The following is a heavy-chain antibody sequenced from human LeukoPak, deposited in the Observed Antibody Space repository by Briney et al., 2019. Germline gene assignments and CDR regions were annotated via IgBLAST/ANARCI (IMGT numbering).Heavy chain of an antibody. CDR3: ARDRLMYYYDSSAAFDI. CDR1: GFTFSDYY. Sequence: GGPLRLSCAASGFTFSDYYMSWIRQAPGKGLEWVSYISSSGSTIYYADSVKGRFTISRDNAKNSLYLQMNSLRAGDTAVYYCARDRLMYYYDSSAAFDIWGQGTMVTVSS. D-gene: IGHD3-22*01. CDR2: ISSSGSTI. V-gene: IGHV3-11*01. J-gene: IGHJ3*02.